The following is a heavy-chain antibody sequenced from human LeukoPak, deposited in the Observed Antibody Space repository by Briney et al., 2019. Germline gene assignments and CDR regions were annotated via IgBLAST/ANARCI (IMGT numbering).Heavy chain of an antibody. D-gene: IGHD2-15*01. CDR3: AREERGGSLFYRIDP. J-gene: IGHJ5*02. CDR1: GYTFTSYY. V-gene: IGHV1-46*01. Sequence: ASVKVSCKASGYTFTSYYMHWVRQAPGQGLEWMGIINLSGGSTSYAQKFQGRVTMTRDTSTSTVYMELSSLRSEDTAVYYCAREERGGSLFYRIDPWGQGTLVTVSS. CDR2: INLSGGST.